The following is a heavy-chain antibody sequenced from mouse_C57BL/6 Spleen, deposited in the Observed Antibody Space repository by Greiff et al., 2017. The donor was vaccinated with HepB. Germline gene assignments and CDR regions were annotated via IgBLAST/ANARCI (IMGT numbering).Heavy chain of an antibody. CDR1: GYTFTSYW. CDR2: IHPNSGST. D-gene: IGHD1-1*01. V-gene: IGHV1-64*01. CDR3: ARGTTVEDAMDY. Sequence: VQLQQPGAELVKPGASVKLSCKASGYTFTSYWMHWVKQRPGQGLEWIGMIHPNSGSTNYNEKFKSKATLTVDKSSSTAYMQLSSLTSEDSAVYYCARGTTVEDAMDYWGQGTSVTVSS. J-gene: IGHJ4*01.